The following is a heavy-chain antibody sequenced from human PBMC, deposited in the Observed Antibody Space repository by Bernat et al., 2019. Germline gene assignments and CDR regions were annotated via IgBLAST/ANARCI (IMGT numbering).Heavy chain of an antibody. V-gene: IGHV3-33*01. CDR1: GFTFSSYG. D-gene: IGHD6-6*01. J-gene: IGHJ4*02. CDR3: ARDPQYSSSPCFDY. CDR2: IWYDGSNK. Sequence: QVQLVESGGGVVQPGRSLRLSCAASGFTFSSYGMHWVRQAPGKGLEWVAVIWYDGSNKYYADSVKGRFTISRDNSKNTLYLQMNSLRAEDTAVYHCARDPQYSSSPCFDYWGQGTLVTVSS.